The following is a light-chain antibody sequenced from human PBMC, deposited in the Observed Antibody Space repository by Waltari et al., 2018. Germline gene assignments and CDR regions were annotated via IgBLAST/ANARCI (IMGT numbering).Light chain of an antibody. CDR2: DVT. J-gene: IGLJ2*01. Sequence: QSALTQPRSVSGSPGQSVTISCTGTSNDVGGYHYVSWYQHHPGEVPKLMIYDVTQRPSGVPDRFSGSKSGKTASLTISGLQADDEADYYCSSYGGTYFVFGGGTRLTVL. CDR1: SNDVGGYHY. CDR3: SSYGGTYFV. V-gene: IGLV2-11*01.